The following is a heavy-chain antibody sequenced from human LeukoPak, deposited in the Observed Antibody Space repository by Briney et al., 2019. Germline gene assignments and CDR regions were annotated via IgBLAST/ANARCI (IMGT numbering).Heavy chain of an antibody. CDR2: IYSNEHT. V-gene: IGHV4-4*07. CDR1: GGSITDFD. Sequence: PSETLSLTCSVSGGSITDFDWSWVRQPAGKGLEWIGRIYSNEHTYSNPSLRGRVTISVDKSRNLVSLRLSSVAAADTGVYYCARDRGIGIVESRVAFDLWGQGTMVTVSS. J-gene: IGHJ3*01. D-gene: IGHD3-22*01. CDR3: ARDRGIGIVESRVAFDL.